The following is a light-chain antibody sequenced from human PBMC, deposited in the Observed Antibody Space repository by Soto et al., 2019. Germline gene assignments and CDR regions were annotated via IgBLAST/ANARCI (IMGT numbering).Light chain of an antibody. Sequence: EIVLTRSPGTLSLSPGERATLSCRASQSVRSSYLAWYQQKPGQAPRLLIYDASNRATGIPDRFSGSGSGTDFTLAISRLEPEDFAVYFCQQYGSSPTFGQGTKVEIK. CDR3: QQYGSSPT. V-gene: IGKV3-20*01. CDR1: QSVRSSY. J-gene: IGKJ1*01. CDR2: DAS.